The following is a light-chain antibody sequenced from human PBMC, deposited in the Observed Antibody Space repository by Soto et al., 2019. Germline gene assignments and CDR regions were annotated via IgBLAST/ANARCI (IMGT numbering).Light chain of an antibody. CDR2: DVN. V-gene: IGLV2-14*03. J-gene: IGLJ2*01. CDR3: TSWTTSTTMI. Sequence: QSALTQPASVSGSPGQSITISCTGTSSDIGAYNFVSWYQQHPGKAPKLMLYDVNIRPSGVSNRFYGSKSGNTASLTISGLQAEDEADYSYTSWTTSTTMIFGGGTKLTVL. CDR1: SSDIGAYNF.